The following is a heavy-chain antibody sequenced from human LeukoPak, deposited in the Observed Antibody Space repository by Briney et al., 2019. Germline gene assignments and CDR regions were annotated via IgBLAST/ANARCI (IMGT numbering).Heavy chain of an antibody. CDR3: ARTGFWSGYTYYYGMDV. Sequence: TSETLSLTCTVSGGSISSSSYYWGWIRQPPGKGLEWIGSIYYSGSTYYNPSLKSRVTISVDTSKNQFSLKLSSVTAADTAVYYCARTGFWSGYTYYYGMDVWGQGTTVTVSS. J-gene: IGHJ6*02. V-gene: IGHV4-39*01. D-gene: IGHD3-3*01. CDR2: IYYSGST. CDR1: GGSISSSSYY.